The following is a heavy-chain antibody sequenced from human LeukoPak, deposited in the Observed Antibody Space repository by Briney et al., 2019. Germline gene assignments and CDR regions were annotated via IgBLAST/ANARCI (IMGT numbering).Heavy chain of an antibody. Sequence: SVKVSCKASGGTFSSYAISWVRQAPGQGLEWMGGIIPIFGTANYAKKFQGRVTITTAESTSTAYMELSSLRSEDTAVYYCARMTGYCSSTSCYMDAFDIWGQGTMVTVSS. V-gene: IGHV1-69*05. J-gene: IGHJ3*02. D-gene: IGHD2-2*02. CDR2: IIPIFGTA. CDR1: GGTFSSYA. CDR3: ARMTGYCSSTSCYMDAFDI.